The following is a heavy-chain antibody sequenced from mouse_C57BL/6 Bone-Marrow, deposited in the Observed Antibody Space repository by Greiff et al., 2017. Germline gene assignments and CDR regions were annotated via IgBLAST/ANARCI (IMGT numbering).Heavy chain of an antibody. CDR3: ARHSSGYWFAY. CDR1: GYSITSDY. J-gene: IGHJ3*01. V-gene: IGHV3-8*01. CDR2: ISYSGST. D-gene: IGHD3-2*02. Sequence: EVKLLESGPGLAKPSQTLSLTCSVTGYSITSDYWTWIRKFPGNKLEYMGYISYSGSTYYNPSLKSRIFITRDTSKNQYYLQLNSVTTEDTATYCCARHSSGYWFAYWGQGTLVTVSA.